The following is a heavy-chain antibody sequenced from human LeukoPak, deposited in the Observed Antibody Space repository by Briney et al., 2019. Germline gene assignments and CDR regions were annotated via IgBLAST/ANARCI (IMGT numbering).Heavy chain of an antibody. CDR3: ARDGWSLDSWRDYYNGY. Sequence: GGSLRLSCAASEFTFSSYGMHWVRQAPGKGLEWVAFIRYDGSNKYYADSVKGRFTISRDNSKNTLYLQMNSLRAEDTAVYYCARDGWSLDSWRDYYNGYWGQGTLVTVSS. CDR2: IRYDGSNK. J-gene: IGHJ4*02. CDR1: EFTFSSYG. V-gene: IGHV3-30*02. D-gene: IGHD3-3*01.